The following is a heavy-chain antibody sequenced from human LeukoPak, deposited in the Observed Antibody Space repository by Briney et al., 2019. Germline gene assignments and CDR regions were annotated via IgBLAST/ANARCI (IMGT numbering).Heavy chain of an antibody. CDR1: GFTFSDYY. CDR3: ARRSTGSYSSSFDY. Sequence: GGSLRLSCAASGFTFSDYYMSWISQAPGKGLEWVSYISSGSSYTSYADSVKGRFTVSRDNAKNSLYVQMNSLRAEDTAIYYCARRSTGSYSSSFDYWGQGTLVTVSS. CDR2: ISSGSSYT. V-gene: IGHV3-11*03. J-gene: IGHJ4*02. D-gene: IGHD6-13*01.